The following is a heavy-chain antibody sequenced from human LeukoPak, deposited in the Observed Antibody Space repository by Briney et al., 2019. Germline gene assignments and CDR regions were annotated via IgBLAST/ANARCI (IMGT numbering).Heavy chain of an antibody. D-gene: IGHD3-10*01. J-gene: IGHJ4*02. CDR3: ARGGLLWFGELLAAFDY. V-gene: IGHV4-30-4*01. Sequence: SETLSLTCTVSGGSISSGDYYWSWIRQPPGKGLEWIGCIYYSGSTFYNPSLKSRISISIDTSKNQFSLKLSSVTAADTAVYYCARGGLLWFGELLAAFDYWGQGTLVTVSS. CDR1: GGSISSGDYY. CDR2: IYYSGST.